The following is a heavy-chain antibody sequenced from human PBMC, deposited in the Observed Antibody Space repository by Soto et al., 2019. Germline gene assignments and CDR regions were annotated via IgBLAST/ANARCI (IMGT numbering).Heavy chain of an antibody. D-gene: IGHD4-17*01. CDR1: GYTFTAFH. Sequence: VQLVQSGAEVRKPGASVKVSCKASGYTFTAFHMHWVRQAPGQGLEWMGWINPDSGDSEYGQKIQGRVTLTKDTSITTAYMELSRLTSDDTAIYYCARVRYGDFSYQYWGQGT. CDR2: INPDSGDS. V-gene: IGHV1-2*02. J-gene: IGHJ4*02. CDR3: ARVRYGDFSYQY.